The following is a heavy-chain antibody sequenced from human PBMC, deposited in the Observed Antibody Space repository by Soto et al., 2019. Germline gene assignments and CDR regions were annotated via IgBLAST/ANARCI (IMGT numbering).Heavy chain of an antibody. D-gene: IGHD3-16*01. Sequence: PSEPLSLTCTVSGGSTSSDNYWSWIRQPPGKGLEWIGHIYYSGNTDYNPSLKSRLAIPIDTSKNQFSLKLSSVTAADTAVYFCAREGGESSDGLYYFDSWGQGSLVTVSS. CDR3: AREGGESSDGLYYFDS. CDR2: IYYSGNT. J-gene: IGHJ4*02. CDR1: GGSTSSDNY. V-gene: IGHV4-30-4*01.